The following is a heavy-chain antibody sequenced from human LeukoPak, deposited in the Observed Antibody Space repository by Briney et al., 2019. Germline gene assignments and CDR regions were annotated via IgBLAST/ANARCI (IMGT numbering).Heavy chain of an antibody. CDR1: GYTFTGYY. V-gene: IGHV1-2*02. Sequence: ASVKVPCKASGYTFTGYYMHWVRQAPGQGLEWMGWINPNSGGTNYAQKFQGRVTMTRDTSISTAYMELSRLRSDDTAVYYCAREGYYDSSGFVDYWGQGTLVTVSS. D-gene: IGHD3-22*01. CDR2: INPNSGGT. CDR3: AREGYYDSSGFVDY. J-gene: IGHJ4*02.